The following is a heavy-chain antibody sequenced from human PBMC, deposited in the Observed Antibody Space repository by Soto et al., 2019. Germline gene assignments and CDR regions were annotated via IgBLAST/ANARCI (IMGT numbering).Heavy chain of an antibody. CDR1: GYTFTSYG. CDR2: ISAYNGNT. CDR3: ARGGDGLLWFGDGGVYFDY. J-gene: IGHJ4*02. Sequence: QVPLVQSGAEVKKPGASVKVSCKASGYTFTSYGISWVRQAPGQGLEWMGWISAYNGNTNYAQKLQGRVTMTTDTSTSTAYMELRSLRSDDTAVYYCARGGDGLLWFGDGGVYFDYWGQGTLVTVSS. V-gene: IGHV1-18*01. D-gene: IGHD3-10*01.